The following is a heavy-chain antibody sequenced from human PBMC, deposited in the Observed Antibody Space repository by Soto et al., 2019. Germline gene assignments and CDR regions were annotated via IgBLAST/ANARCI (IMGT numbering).Heavy chain of an antibody. CDR1: GFTFSSYG. V-gene: IGHV3-30*18. D-gene: IGHD5-12*01. CDR2: ISYDGSNK. Sequence: VGSLRLSCAASGFTFSSYGMHWVRQAPGKGLEWVAVISYDGSNKYYADSVKGRFTISRDNSKNTLYLQMNSLRAEDTAVYYCAKDFGYSGYDSYGMDVWGQGTTVTVSS. CDR3: AKDFGYSGYDSYGMDV. J-gene: IGHJ6*02.